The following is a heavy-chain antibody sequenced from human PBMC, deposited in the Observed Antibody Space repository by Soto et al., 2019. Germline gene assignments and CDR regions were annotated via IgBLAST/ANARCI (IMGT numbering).Heavy chain of an antibody. CDR3: AGSVVGATRGGGFDY. J-gene: IGHJ4*02. CDR1: GGSISSYY. D-gene: IGHD1-26*01. Sequence: QVQLQESGPGLVKPSETLSLTCTVSGGSISSYYWSWIRQPAGKGLGWIGRIYTSGSTNYNPSLTSGVSTSVDTSKKPFSLKRSSVTAADTAVYYCAGSVVGATRGGGFDYWGQGTLVTVSS. V-gene: IGHV4-4*07. CDR2: IYTSGST.